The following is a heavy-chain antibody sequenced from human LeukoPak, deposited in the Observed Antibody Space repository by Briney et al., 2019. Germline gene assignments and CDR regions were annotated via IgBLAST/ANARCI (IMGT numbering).Heavy chain of an antibody. CDR1: GFTFSSYC. Sequence: GGSLTLSCTGYGFTFSSYCMNWVRQAPGKGLEWVASISSSSSYIYYAASVKGRFTISRDNAKNSLYLQMNSLRAEDPAVYYCARDLMGIAYRGAFYYWGRGTLVTVSS. J-gene: IGHJ4*02. CDR2: ISSSSSYI. D-gene: IGHD6-13*01. CDR3: ARDLMGIAYRGAFYY. V-gene: IGHV3-21*04.